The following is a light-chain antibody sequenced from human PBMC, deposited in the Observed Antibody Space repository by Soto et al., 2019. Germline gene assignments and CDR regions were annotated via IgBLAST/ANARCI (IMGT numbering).Light chain of an antibody. CDR2: AAS. V-gene: IGKV1-39*01. CDR3: QQYYSYPRT. J-gene: IGKJ1*01. CDR1: QIISTY. Sequence: DIQMTQSPSSLSASVGDRVTITCRASQIISTYLNWYQQRAGLAPRLLTYAASSLQSGVPPRFSGSGSGTDFTLTISCLQSEDFATYYCQQYYSYPRTFGQGTKVDIK.